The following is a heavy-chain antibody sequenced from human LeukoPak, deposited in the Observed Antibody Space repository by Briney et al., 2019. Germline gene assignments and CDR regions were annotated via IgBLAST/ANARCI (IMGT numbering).Heavy chain of an antibody. CDR1: GGSISSGDCY. V-gene: IGHV4-30-4*01. Sequence: PSETLSLTCTVSGGSISSGDCYWSWIRQPPGKGLEWIGYIYYSGSTYYNPSLKSRVTISVDTSKNQFSLKLSSVTAADTAVYYCASFCSSTSCYGGYWGQGTLVTVSS. CDR3: ASFCSSTSCYGGY. J-gene: IGHJ4*02. CDR2: IYYSGST. D-gene: IGHD2-2*01.